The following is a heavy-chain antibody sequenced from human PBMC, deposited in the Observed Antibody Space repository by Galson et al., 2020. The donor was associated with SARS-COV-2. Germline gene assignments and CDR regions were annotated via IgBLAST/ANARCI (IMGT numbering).Heavy chain of an antibody. D-gene: IGHD3-3*01. CDR3: ARELYDFWSGYYTDYYYYMDV. Sequence: SETLSLTCTVSGDSLSSGRYHWSWIRQPAGKGLEWIGRINTSGSTNYNPSLKSRVTISVDTSKNQFSLKLSSVTAADTAVYYCARELYDFWSGYYTDYYYYMDVWGKGTTVTVSS. CDR2: INTSGST. V-gene: IGHV4-61*02. CDR1: GDSLSSGRYH. J-gene: IGHJ6*03.